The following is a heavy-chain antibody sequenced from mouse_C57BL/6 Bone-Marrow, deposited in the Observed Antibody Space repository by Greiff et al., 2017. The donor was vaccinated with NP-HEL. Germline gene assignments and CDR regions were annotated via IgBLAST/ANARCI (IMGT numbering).Heavy chain of an antibody. CDR3: ARRAYYDYPYYAMDY. CDR1: GFTFSDYY. Sequence: EVQLVESGGGLVQPGGSLKLSCAASGFTFSDYYMYWVRQTPEKRLEWVAYISNGGGSTYYPDTVKGRFTISRDNAKNTLYLQMSRLKSEDTAMYYCARRAYYDYPYYAMDYWGQGTSVTVAS. CDR2: ISNGGGST. J-gene: IGHJ4*01. D-gene: IGHD2-4*01. V-gene: IGHV5-12*01.